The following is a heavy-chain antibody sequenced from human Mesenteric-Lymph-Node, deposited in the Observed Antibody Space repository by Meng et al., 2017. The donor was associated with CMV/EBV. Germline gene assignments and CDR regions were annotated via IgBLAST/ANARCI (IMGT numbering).Heavy chain of an antibody. V-gene: IGHV1-18*01. Sequence: YTCTSNGISWVRQAPGQGLEWMGWISGHNGNTNYAQKFQGRVTMTTDTSTSTAYMELRSLRSDDTAVYYCARDHLPYTWNYGPNYFDYWGQGTLVTVSS. CDR3: ARDHLPYTWNYGPNYFDY. J-gene: IGHJ4*02. CDR1: YTCTSNG. CDR2: ISGHNGNT. D-gene: IGHD1-7*01.